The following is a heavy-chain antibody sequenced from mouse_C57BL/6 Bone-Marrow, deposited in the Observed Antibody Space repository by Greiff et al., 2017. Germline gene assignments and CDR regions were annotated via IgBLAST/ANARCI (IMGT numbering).Heavy chain of an antibody. CDR2: INPNNGGT. J-gene: IGHJ2*01. D-gene: IGHD1-1*01. CDR3: ARGSTVVAGDY. Sequence: VQLQQSGPELVKPGASVKISCKASGYTFTDYYMNWVKQSHGKSLEWIGDINPNNGGTSYNQKFKGKATLTVDKSSSTAYMALRSLTSEDSAVYYCARGSTVVAGDYWGQGTTLTVSS. V-gene: IGHV1-26*01. CDR1: GYTFTDYY.